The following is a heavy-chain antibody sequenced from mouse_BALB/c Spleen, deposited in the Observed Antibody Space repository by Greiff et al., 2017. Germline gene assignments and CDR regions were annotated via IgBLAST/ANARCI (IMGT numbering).Heavy chain of an antibody. V-gene: IGHV5-17*02. CDR1: GFTFSSFG. CDR2: ISSGSSTI. Sequence: DVHLVESGGGLVQPGGSRKLSCAASGFTFSSFGMHWVRQAPEKGLEWVAYISSGSSTIYYADTVKGRFTISRDNPKNTLFLQMTSLRSEDTAMYYCARFTTAYYAMDYWGQGTSVTVSS. CDR3: ARFTTAYYAMDY. D-gene: IGHD1-2*01. J-gene: IGHJ4*01.